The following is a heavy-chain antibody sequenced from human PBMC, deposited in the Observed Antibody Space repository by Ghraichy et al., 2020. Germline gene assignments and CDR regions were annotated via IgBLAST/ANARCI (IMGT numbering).Heavy chain of an antibody. J-gene: IGHJ6*03. CDR2: ISSSSSYI. D-gene: IGHD5/OR15-5a*01. CDR3: AAALSTILYYYMDV. V-gene: IGHV3-21*01. Sequence: GGSLRLSCAASGFTFSSYSMNWVRQAPGKGLEWVSSISSSSSYIYYADSVKGRFTISRDNAKNSLYLQMNSLRAEDTAVYYCAAALSTILYYYMDVWGKGTTVTVSS. CDR1: GFTFSSYS.